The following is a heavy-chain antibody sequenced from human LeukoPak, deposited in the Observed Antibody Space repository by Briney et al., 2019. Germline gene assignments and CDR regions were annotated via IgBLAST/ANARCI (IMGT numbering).Heavy chain of an antibody. CDR1: GGSISSYY. D-gene: IGHD3-10*01. CDR2: IYYSGST. V-gene: IGHV4-59*01. Sequence: KASETQSLTCTVSGGSISSYYWCWIRQAPGKGLEWIGYIYYSGSTNYNPSLKSRVTISVDTSKNQFSLKLSSVTAADTAVYYCARAVYYGSGSYDYWGQGTLVTVSS. CDR3: ARAVYYGSGSYDY. J-gene: IGHJ4*02.